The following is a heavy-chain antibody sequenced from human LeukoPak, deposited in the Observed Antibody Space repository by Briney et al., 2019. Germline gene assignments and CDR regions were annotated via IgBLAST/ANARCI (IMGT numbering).Heavy chain of an antibody. V-gene: IGHV5-51*01. CDR2: IYPGDSDI. J-gene: IGHJ1*01. D-gene: IGHD3-22*01. CDR1: GYSFTTYW. CDR3: ARLEKGTMIY. Sequence: GESLKISCKGSGYSFTTYWIGWVRQMTGKGLEWMGIIYPGDSDIRYSPSFQGQVTFSADKSISTAYLQWSSLKASDTAMYYCARLEKGTMIYWGQGTLVTVSS.